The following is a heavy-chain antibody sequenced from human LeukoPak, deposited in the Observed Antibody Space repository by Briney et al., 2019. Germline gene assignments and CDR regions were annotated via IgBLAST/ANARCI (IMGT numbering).Heavy chain of an antibody. CDR2: INPYNGDT. CDR3: ARGSSSDWPLEY. V-gene: IGHV1-3*01. CDR1: GYTFINYA. J-gene: IGHJ4*02. D-gene: IGHD6-19*01. Sequence: ASVKVSCKVSGYTFINYAIHWVRQAPGQRPEWMGWINPYNGDTEYSQKLQGRITITKDTSATTAYMDLSTLRSEDTAVYYCARGSSSDWPLEYWGRGILVTVSS.